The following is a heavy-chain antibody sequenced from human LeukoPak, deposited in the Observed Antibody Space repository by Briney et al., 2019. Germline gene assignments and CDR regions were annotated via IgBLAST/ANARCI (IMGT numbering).Heavy chain of an antibody. D-gene: IGHD3-22*01. CDR1: GGSISSGDFY. Sequence: PSQTLSLTCTVSGGSISSGDFYWSWIRQHPGKGLEWIGYIYYSGSTYYDPSLKSRVTMSVDTSKNQFSLKLSSVTAADTAVYYCARYYYDTSGYYHDYWGQGTLVTVSS. V-gene: IGHV4-31*03. J-gene: IGHJ4*02. CDR2: IYYSGST. CDR3: ARYYYDTSGYYHDY.